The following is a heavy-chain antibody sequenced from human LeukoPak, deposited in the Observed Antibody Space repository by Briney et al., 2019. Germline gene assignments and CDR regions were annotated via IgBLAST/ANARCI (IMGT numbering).Heavy chain of an antibody. V-gene: IGHV3-7*01. D-gene: IGHD3-3*01. Sequence: PGGTLRLSCAASGFTFSSYWMSWVRQAPGKGLEWVANIKQDGSEKYYVDSVKGRFTISRDNAKNSLYLQMNSLRAEDTAVYYCARVVDELRFLEWLLAPEARFDPSGQGTLVTVSS. CDR1: GFTFSSYW. CDR3: ARVVDELRFLEWLLAPEARFDP. CDR2: IKQDGSEK. J-gene: IGHJ5*02.